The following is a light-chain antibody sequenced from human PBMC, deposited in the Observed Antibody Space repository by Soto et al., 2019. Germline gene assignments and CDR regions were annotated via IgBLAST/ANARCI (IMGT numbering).Light chain of an antibody. CDR1: SSDVSGYNY. Sequence: QSVLTQPPSASGSPGQSVAISCTGTSSDVSGYNYVSWYQQHPGKAPKLMIYEVNKRPSGVPDRFSGSKSGNTASLTASGLQAEDEADYYCSSYAGSSNVFGTGTKVTVL. J-gene: IGLJ1*01. CDR2: EVN. CDR3: SSYAGSSNV. V-gene: IGLV2-8*01.